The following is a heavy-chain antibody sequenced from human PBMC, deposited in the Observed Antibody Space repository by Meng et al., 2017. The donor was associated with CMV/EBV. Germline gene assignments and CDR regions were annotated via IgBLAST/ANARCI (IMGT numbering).Heavy chain of an antibody. CDR1: GGSFSGYY. J-gene: IGHJ4*02. D-gene: IGHD6-6*01. CDR2: INHSGST. Sequence: LSLTFAVYGGSFSGYYWSWIRQPPGKGLEWIGEINHSGSTNYNPSLKSRVTISVDTSKNQFSLKLSSVTAADTAVYYCARVVAARLDYWGQGTLVTVSS. V-gene: IGHV4-34*01. CDR3: ARVVAARLDY.